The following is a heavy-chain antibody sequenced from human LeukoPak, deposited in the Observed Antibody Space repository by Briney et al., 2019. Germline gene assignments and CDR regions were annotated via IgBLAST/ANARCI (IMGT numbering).Heavy chain of an antibody. J-gene: IGHJ5*02. V-gene: IGHV4-31*03. Sequence: PSETLSLTCTVSGGSLRSGGYYGSWVRQHPGKGLEWIWYIYYSGSTYYNPSLKSRVTISVDTSKNQFSLKLSSVTAADTAVYYCARAYYDSSGYFPWGQGTLVTVSS. CDR3: ARAYYDSSGYFP. D-gene: IGHD3-22*01. CDR2: IYYSGST. CDR1: GGSLRSGGYY.